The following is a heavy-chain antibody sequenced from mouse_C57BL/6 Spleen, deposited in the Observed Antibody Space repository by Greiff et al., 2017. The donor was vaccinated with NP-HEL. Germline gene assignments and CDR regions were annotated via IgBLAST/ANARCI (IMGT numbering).Heavy chain of an antibody. CDR3: ARRGDSSGYGDYAMDY. V-gene: IGHV1-82*01. J-gene: IGHJ4*01. Sequence: VQLQQSGPELVKPGASVKISCKASGYAFSSSWMNWVKQRPGKGLEWIGRIYPGDGDTNYNGKFKGKATLTADKSSSTAYMQLSSLTSEDSAVYFCARRGDSSGYGDYAMDYWGQGTSVTVSS. D-gene: IGHD3-2*02. CDR2: IYPGDGDT. CDR1: GYAFSSSW.